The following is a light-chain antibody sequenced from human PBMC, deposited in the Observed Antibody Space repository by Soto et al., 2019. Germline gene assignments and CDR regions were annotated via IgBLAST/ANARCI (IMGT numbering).Light chain of an antibody. CDR2: EVT. Sequence: QSVLTQPASVSGSPGQSISMSCTGDSSAVGGYNYVSWYRQNPGKAPEVIIYEVTNRPSGVSNRFSGSKSGNTASLTISGLQTEDEADYYCCSYTTCGTPVFGGGTKLTVL. J-gene: IGLJ2*01. CDR1: SSAVGGYNY. CDR3: CSYTTCGTPV. V-gene: IGLV2-14*01.